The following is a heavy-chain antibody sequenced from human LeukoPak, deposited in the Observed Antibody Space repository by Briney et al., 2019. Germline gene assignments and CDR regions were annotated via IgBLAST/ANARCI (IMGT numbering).Heavy chain of an antibody. CDR2: IYYSGST. D-gene: IGHD3-22*01. Sequence: SETLSLTCTVSGGSISSYYWSWIRQPPGKGLEWIGYIYYSGSTNYNPSLKSRVTISVDTSKNQFSLKLSSVTAADMAVYYCARTDSSGYYYTGDYWGQGTLVTVSS. CDR3: ARTDSSGYYYTGDY. J-gene: IGHJ4*02. V-gene: IGHV4-59*12. CDR1: GGSISSYY.